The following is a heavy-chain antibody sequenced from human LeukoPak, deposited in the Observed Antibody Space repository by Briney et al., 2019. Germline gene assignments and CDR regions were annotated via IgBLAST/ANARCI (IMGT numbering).Heavy chain of an antibody. CDR3: ASLRESSSWYYFDY. J-gene: IGHJ4*02. D-gene: IGHD6-13*01. V-gene: IGHV4-59*01. CDR2: IYDSRNT. Sequence: SETLSRTCTVSGGSISSYYWSWIRQPPGKGLEWIGYIYDSRNTDYNPSLKSRVTISIDTSKNQFSLRLTSVTAADTAVYYCASLRESSSWYYFDYWGQGTLVTVSS. CDR1: GGSISSYY.